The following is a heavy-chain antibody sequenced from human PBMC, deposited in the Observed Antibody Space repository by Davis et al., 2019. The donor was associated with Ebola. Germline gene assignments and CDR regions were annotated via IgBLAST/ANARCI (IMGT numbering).Heavy chain of an antibody. CDR2: IKEDGTER. CDR1: GFTVNSYW. Sequence: GSLRLSCAASGFTVNSYWMSWVRRAPGKGLEWVANIKEDGTERDYGHSVKGRFTISRDDATNSLYLQMNNLRAEDTAVYYCARDVYWGQGILVTVSS. CDR3: ARDVY. J-gene: IGHJ4*02. V-gene: IGHV3-7*01.